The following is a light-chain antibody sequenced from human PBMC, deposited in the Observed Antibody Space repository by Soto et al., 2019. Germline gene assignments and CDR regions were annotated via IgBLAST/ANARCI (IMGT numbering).Light chain of an antibody. Sequence: AIQLTQSPSSLSVSVRGRVTITCRASQDIRNDLHWYQQKPGEAPNLLIYAATTFQSGVPSRFSGSGSGTHFTLNISSLQPEDLATYFCLQDNSYPWMFGQGTKV. V-gene: IGKV1-6*01. J-gene: IGKJ1*01. CDR2: AAT. CDR3: LQDNSYPWM. CDR1: QDIRND.